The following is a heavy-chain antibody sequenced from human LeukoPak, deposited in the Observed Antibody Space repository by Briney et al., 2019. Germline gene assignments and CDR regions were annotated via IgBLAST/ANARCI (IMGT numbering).Heavy chain of an antibody. CDR1: GFTFSSYA. CDR2: ISGSGGST. D-gene: IGHD6-13*01. Sequence: GGSLRLSCAASGFTFSSYAMSWVRQAPGKGLEWVSSISGSGGSTYYADSVKGRFTISRDNAKNSLYLQMNSLRAEDTAVYYCARDTGRVGIFDYWGQGTLVTVSS. CDR3: ARDTGRVGIFDY. J-gene: IGHJ4*02. V-gene: IGHV3-23*01.